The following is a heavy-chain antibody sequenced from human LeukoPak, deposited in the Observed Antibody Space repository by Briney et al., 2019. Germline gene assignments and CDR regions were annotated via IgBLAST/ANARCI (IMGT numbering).Heavy chain of an antibody. V-gene: IGHV3-9*01. D-gene: IGHD2-21*02. CDR3: AKVYYSALTAYSYYYYAMDV. CDR1: GFSFKDYV. CDR2: IMWKSDII. J-gene: IGHJ6*02. Sequence: GRSLRLSCAASGFSFKDYVMHWVRQAPGKGMEWVSCIMWKSDIIGDADSVKGRFTSSRDNAKNSLYLQMNSLRPEDTALYYCAKVYYSALTAYSYYYYAMDVWGQGTTVTVSS.